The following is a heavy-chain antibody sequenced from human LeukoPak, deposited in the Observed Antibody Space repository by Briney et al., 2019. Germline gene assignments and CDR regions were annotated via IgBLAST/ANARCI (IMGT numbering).Heavy chain of an antibody. CDR2: IRYDGSNK. CDR1: GFTFSSYG. V-gene: IGHV3-30*02. CDR3: ARGLAYSSGWYYFDY. Sequence: PGGSLRLSCAASGFTFSSYGMHWVRQAPGKGLEWVAFIRYDGSNKYYADSVKGRFTISRDNSKNTLYLQMNSLRVEDTAVYYCARGLAYSSGWYYFDYWGQGTLVTVSS. D-gene: IGHD6-19*01. J-gene: IGHJ4*02.